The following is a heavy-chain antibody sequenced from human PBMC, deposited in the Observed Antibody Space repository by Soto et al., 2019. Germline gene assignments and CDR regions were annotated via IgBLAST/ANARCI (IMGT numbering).Heavy chain of an antibody. Sequence: QVQLQESGPGLVKPSQTLSLTCTVSGGSISSGDYYWSWIRQPPGKGLEWIGYIYYSGSTYYNPSLQSRVTLSVDTSTNQFSLKLSSVTAADTAVYYCARAQGSGFLVPWGQGTLVTVSS. CDR1: GGSISSGDYY. D-gene: IGHD3-10*01. CDR3: ARAQGSGFLVP. J-gene: IGHJ5*02. CDR2: IYYSGST. V-gene: IGHV4-30-4*01.